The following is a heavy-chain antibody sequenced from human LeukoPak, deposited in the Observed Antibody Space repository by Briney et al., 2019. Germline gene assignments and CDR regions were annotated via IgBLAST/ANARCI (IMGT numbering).Heavy chain of an antibody. Sequence: GGSLRLSCAASGFTFSSYSVNWVRQAPGKGLGWVSSISSSSSYIYYADSVKGRFTISRDNAKNSLYLQMSSLRAEDTAVYHCARGIYGASDNWGQGTLVTVSS. V-gene: IGHV3-21*04. D-gene: IGHD4/OR15-4a*01. CDR3: ARGIYGASDN. CDR1: GFTFSSYS. CDR2: ISSSSSYI. J-gene: IGHJ4*02.